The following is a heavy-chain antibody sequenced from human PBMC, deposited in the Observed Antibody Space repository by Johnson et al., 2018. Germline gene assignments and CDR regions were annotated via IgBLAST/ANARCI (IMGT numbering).Heavy chain of an antibody. Sequence: VQLVQSGGGLVQPGGSLRLSCAASGFTFSSYWMSWVRQAPGKGLEWVGRIKSKTDGGTTDYAAPVKGRFTISRDDSKNTLYLQMNSLKTEDPAVFYCTTPDGDYVLGAFDIWGQGTMVTVSS. CDR1: GFTFSSYW. CDR3: TTPDGDYVLGAFDI. D-gene: IGHD4-17*01. J-gene: IGHJ3*02. V-gene: IGHV3-15*01. CDR2: IKSKTDGGTT.